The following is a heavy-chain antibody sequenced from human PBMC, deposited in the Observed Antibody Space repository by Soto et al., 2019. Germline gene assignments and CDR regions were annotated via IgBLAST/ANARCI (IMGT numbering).Heavy chain of an antibody. D-gene: IGHD4-17*01. CDR1: GFTFSRYD. CDR3: ARPIYGGYAFDS. CDR2: IGSAGDT. J-gene: IGHJ4*02. V-gene: IGHV3-13*01. Sequence: PGGSLRLSCAASGFTFSRYDIHWVRQATGKGLEWVSAIGSAGDTHYAGSAKGRFTISRENAKTSAYLQMNSLRAEDTAVYYCARPIYGGYAFDSWGQGTLVTVSS.